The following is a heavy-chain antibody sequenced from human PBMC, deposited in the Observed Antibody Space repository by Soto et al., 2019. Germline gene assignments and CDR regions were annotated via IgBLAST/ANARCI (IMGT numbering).Heavy chain of an antibody. J-gene: IGHJ5*02. Sequence: GGSLRLSCAASGFTFSDYYMSWIRQAPGKGLEWVSYISSSGSTIYYADSVKGRFTISRDNAKNSLYLQMNSLRAEDTAVYYCARARIQLWLRGWFDPWGQGTLVTVSS. CDR3: ARARIQLWLRGWFDP. D-gene: IGHD5-18*01. V-gene: IGHV3-11*01. CDR1: GFTFSDYY. CDR2: ISSSGSTI.